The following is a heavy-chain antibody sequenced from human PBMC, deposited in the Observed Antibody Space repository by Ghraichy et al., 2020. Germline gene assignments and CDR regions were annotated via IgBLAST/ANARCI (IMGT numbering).Heavy chain of an antibody. CDR1: GGSISSSSYY. V-gene: IGHV4-39*01. CDR3: ARTMIAYGGDY. CDR2: IYYSGST. Sequence: ESLNISCTVSGGSISSSSYYWGWIRQPPGKGLEWIGSIYYSGSTYYNPSLKSRVTISVDTSKNQFSLKLSSVTAADTAVYYCARTMIAYGGDYWGQGTLVTVSS. D-gene: IGHD2-21*01. J-gene: IGHJ4*02.